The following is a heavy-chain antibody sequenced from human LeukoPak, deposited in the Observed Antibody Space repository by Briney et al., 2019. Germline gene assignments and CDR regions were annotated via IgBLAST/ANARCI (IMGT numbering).Heavy chain of an antibody. J-gene: IGHJ4*02. CDR2: ISTSGSTI. CDR1: EFTFSSYE. V-gene: IGHV3-48*03. CDR3: ARRQTAGTRVFDY. Sequence: PGGSLRLSCAASEFTFSSYEMNWVRQAPGKGLEWVSYISTSGSTIYYADSVKGRFTISRDNAKNSLHLQMNSLRAEDTAVYYCARRQTAGTRVFDYWGQGTLVTVSS.